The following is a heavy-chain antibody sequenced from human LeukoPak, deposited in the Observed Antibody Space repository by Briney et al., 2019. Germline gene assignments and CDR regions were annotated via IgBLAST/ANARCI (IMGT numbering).Heavy chain of an antibody. D-gene: IGHD6-19*01. V-gene: IGHV3-30*02. CDR1: GFTFSSYG. Sequence: GGSLRLSCAASGFTFSSYGMHWVRQAPGKGLEWVAFIRYDGSNKYYADSVKGRFTISRDNAKNSLYLQMNSLRAEDMALYYCAKDKGSGWNGYAFDIWGQGTMVTVSS. CDR2: IRYDGSNK. CDR3: AKDKGSGWNGYAFDI. J-gene: IGHJ3*02.